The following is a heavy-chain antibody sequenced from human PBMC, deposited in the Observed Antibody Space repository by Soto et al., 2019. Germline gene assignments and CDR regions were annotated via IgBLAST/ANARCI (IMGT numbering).Heavy chain of an antibody. V-gene: IGHV2-5*01. CDR2: IYWNDDK. CDR1: GFSLSTSGVG. Sequence: QITLKESGPTLVKPTQTLTLTCTFSGFSLSTSGVGVGWIRQPPGKALEWLALIYWNDDKRYSPSLKSRLTITKDTSKTQVVLTMTNRDPVDTATYYCAHSGFNILTGYMTPFDYWGQGTLVTVSS. D-gene: IGHD3-9*01. J-gene: IGHJ4*02. CDR3: AHSGFNILTGYMTPFDY.